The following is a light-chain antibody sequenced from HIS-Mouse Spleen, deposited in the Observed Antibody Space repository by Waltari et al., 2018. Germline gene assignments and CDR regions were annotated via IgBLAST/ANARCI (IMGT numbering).Light chain of an antibody. CDR3: SSYTSSSTPFV. Sequence: QSALTQPASVSGSPGQSITIPCTGTSSDVGGYNYVSWYQQHPGKAPKLMIYDVSTRPSGVSNRFSGSKSGNTASLTISGLQAEDEADYYCSSYTSSSTPFVFGTGTKVTVL. CDR2: DVS. J-gene: IGLJ1*01. CDR1: SSDVGGYNY. V-gene: IGLV2-14*03.